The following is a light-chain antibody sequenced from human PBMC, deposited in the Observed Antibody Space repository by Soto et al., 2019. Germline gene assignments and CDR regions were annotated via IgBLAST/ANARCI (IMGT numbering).Light chain of an antibody. CDR1: QSVSSN. J-gene: IGKJ5*01. Sequence: GLTQSPSTLSVSPGERATLSCRASQSVSSNLAWYQQKPGQAPRLLIYGASTRATGIPARFSGSGSGTDFTLTISSLEPEDFAVYYCQQYGKLPITFGQGTRLEIK. CDR2: GAS. V-gene: IGKV3-15*01. CDR3: QQYGKLPIT.